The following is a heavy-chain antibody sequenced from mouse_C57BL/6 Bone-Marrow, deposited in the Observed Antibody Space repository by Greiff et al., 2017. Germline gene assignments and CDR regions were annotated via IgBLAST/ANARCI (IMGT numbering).Heavy chain of an antibody. J-gene: IGHJ3*01. V-gene: IGHV1-81*01. D-gene: IGHD1-1*01. Sequence: VKVVESGAELARPGASVKLSCKASGYTFTSYGISWVKQRTGQGLEWIGEIYPRSGNTYYNEKFKGKATLTADKSSSTAYMELRSLTSEDSAVYFCARRNYYGSSAFAYWGQGTLVTVSA. CDR3: ARRNYYGSSAFAY. CDR1: GYTFTSYG. CDR2: IYPRSGNT.